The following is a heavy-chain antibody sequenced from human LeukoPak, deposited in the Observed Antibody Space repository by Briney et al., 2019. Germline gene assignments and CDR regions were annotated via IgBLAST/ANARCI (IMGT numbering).Heavy chain of an antibody. D-gene: IGHD1-26*01. Sequence: SETLSLTCAVSGGSISSGGYSWSWIRQSPGKGLEWIGYIYHTGSTKYNPSLKSRVTTSIDTSKNQFSLKLSSVIAADTTVYYCARSVGGAGPHYWGQGTLVIVSS. V-gene: IGHV4-61*08. CDR3: ARSVGGAGPHY. CDR2: IYHTGST. CDR1: GGSISSGGYS. J-gene: IGHJ4*02.